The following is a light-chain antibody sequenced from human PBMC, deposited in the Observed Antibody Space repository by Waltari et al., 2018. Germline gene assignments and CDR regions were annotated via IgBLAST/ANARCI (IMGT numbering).Light chain of an antibody. CDR2: AAS. Sequence: DIQMTQSPFSLSASVGDRVTITCRASQGIDNSLAWYQQKPGKAPKLLLYAASTLESGVPSRFSCSGSGTEYTLTISGLQPEDFATYFCQQYYSTLITFGQGTRLEIK. J-gene: IGKJ5*01. V-gene: IGKV1-NL1*01. CDR1: QGIDNS. CDR3: QQYYSTLIT.